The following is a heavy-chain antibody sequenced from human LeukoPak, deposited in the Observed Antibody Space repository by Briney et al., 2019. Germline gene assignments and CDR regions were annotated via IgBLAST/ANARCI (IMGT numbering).Heavy chain of an antibody. V-gene: IGHV4-61*01. J-gene: IGHJ4*02. CDR3: ARTKTGYYTAQFDY. Sequence: SETLSLTCTVSGGSVSSGSYYWSWIRQPPGTGLEWIGYIYYSGSTNYNPSLKSRVTISVDTSKNQFSLKLSSVTAADTAVYYCARTKTGYYTAQFDYRGQGTLVTVSS. CDR2: IYYSGST. CDR1: GGSVSSGSYY. D-gene: IGHD3/OR15-3a*01.